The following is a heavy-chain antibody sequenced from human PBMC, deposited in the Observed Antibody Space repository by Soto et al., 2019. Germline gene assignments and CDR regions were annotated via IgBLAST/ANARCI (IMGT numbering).Heavy chain of an antibody. J-gene: IGHJ4*02. V-gene: IGHV4-30-4*01. CDR3: ARGDPSSGSYLTHTYYFDY. D-gene: IGHD1-26*01. CDR2: IYYSGST. CDR1: GGSISSGDYY. Sequence: PSETLSLTCTVSGGSISSGDYYWSWIRQPPGKGLEWIGYIYYSGSTYYNPSLKSRVTISVDTSKNQFSLKLSSVTAADTAVYYCARGDPSSGSYLTHTYYFDYWGQGTLVTVSS.